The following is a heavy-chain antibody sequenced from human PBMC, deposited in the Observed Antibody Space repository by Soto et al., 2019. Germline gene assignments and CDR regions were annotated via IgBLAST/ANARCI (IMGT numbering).Heavy chain of an antibody. CDR2: IWNDGSSR. V-gene: IGHV3-33*01. Sequence: QVQLVESGGGVVQPGRSLRLSCEASGFTFSNYGMHWVRQAPGKGLEWVAVIWNDGSSRYYADSVKGRFTVSRDNSKNTLFLQMNNVRDDDTAVSYCARTELVAAIGAALDCWGQGTLVTVSS. CDR1: GFTFSNYG. D-gene: IGHD5-12*01. J-gene: IGHJ4*02. CDR3: ARTELVAAIGAALDC.